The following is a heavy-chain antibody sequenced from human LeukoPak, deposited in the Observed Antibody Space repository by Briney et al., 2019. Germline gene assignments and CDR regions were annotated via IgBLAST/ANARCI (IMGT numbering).Heavy chain of an antibody. CDR2: ISGSGGST. V-gene: IGHV3-23*01. CDR3: AKDARYSYGFYEPDY. Sequence: GGSLRLSCGASGFTFSTHDMHWVRQAPGKGLEWVSAISGSGGSTYYADSVKGRFTISRDNSKNTLYLQMNSLRAEDTAVYYCAKDARYSYGFYEPDYWGQGTLVTVSS. D-gene: IGHD5-18*01. CDR1: GFTFSTHD. J-gene: IGHJ4*02.